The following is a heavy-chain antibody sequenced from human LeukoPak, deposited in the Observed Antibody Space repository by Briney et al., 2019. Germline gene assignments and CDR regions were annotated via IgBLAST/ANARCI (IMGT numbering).Heavy chain of an antibody. D-gene: IGHD3-16*02. V-gene: IGHV1-2*02. CDR2: INPNSGGT. Sequence: ASVKVSCKASGYTFTGYYMHWVRQAPGQGLEWMGWINPNSGGTNYAQKFQGRVTMTRDTSISTAYMELSSLRSEDTAVYYCARASPMYYDYVWGSYRQIDAFDIWGQGTMVTVSS. CDR1: GYTFTGYY. CDR3: ARASPMYYDYVWGSYRQIDAFDI. J-gene: IGHJ3*02.